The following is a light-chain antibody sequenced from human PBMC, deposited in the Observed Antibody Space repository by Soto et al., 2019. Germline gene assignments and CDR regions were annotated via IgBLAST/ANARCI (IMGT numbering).Light chain of an antibody. Sequence: SYELTQPPSVSVSPGQTASITCSGGKLGDKYACWYQQKPGQSPVLVIYQDSKRPSGIPKRFSGSNSGNTATLTISGTQAMDEADYYCQAWDSSTGVFGTGTKLTVL. CDR1: KLGDKY. CDR3: QAWDSSTGV. CDR2: QDS. V-gene: IGLV3-1*01. J-gene: IGLJ1*01.